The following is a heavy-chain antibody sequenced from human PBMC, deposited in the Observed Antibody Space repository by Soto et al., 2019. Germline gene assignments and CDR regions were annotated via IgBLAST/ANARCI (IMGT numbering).Heavy chain of an antibody. J-gene: IGHJ6*02. Sequence: QVQLQESGPGLVKPSQTLSLTCTVSGGSISSGGYYWSWIRQHPGKGLEWIGYIYYSGSTYYNPSLKSRVTISVDTSKNQLSLKLSSVTAADTAVYYCARAERRASYYYYYGMDVWGQGTTVTVSS. V-gene: IGHV4-31*03. CDR2: IYYSGST. CDR3: ARAERRASYYYYYGMDV. CDR1: GGSISSGGYY.